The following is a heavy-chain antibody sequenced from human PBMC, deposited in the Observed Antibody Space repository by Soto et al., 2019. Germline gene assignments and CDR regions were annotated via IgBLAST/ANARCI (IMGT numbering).Heavy chain of an antibody. CDR1: GGSISSGGYS. CDR2: IYHSGST. CDR3: ARAMTTVTTIDY. Sequence: QLQLQESGSGLVKPSQTLSLTCAVSGGSISSGGYSWSWIRQPPGKGLEWIGYIYHSGSTYYNPALQSXXTISVDRSKNQFSLKLSSVTAADTAVYYCARAMTTVTTIDYWGQGTLVTVSS. J-gene: IGHJ4*02. D-gene: IGHD4-17*01. V-gene: IGHV4-30-2*01.